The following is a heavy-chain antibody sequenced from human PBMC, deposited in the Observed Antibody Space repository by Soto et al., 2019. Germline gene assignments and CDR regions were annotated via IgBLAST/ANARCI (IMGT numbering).Heavy chain of an antibody. CDR3: ARVYDGSGHNWFDP. D-gene: IGHD3-22*01. J-gene: IGHJ5*02. Sequence: EVQLVQSGGGLVQPGGSLRLSCAASGFTFRTYWMHWVRQAPGKGLVWVSRINTDGRTTNYADSVKGRFTISRDNAENTLYLQMDSLRAEDTAVYYCARVYDGSGHNWFDPWGQGVLVTVSS. CDR2: INTDGRTT. V-gene: IGHV3-74*01. CDR1: GFTFRTYW.